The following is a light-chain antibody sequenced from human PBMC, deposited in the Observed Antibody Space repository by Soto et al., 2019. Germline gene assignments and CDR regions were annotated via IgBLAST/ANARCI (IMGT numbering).Light chain of an antibody. CDR3: SSYAGSNNVV. V-gene: IGLV2-8*01. J-gene: IGLJ2*01. Sequence: QSALTQPPSASGSPEQSVTISCTGTSSDVGGYNYVSWYQQHPGKAPKLIIYEVSQRPSGVPDRFSGSKSGNTASLTVSGLQAEDEADYYCSSYAGSNNVVFGGGTKLTVL. CDR2: EVS. CDR1: SSDVGGYNY.